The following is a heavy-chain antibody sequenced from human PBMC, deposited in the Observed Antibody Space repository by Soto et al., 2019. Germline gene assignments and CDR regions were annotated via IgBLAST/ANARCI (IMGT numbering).Heavy chain of an antibody. CDR2: ISAYNGNT. CDR3: ARDPGITISSDAFDI. J-gene: IGHJ3*02. V-gene: IGHV1-18*01. CDR1: GYTFTSYG. D-gene: IGHD3-9*01. Sequence: ASVKVSCKASGYTFTSYGISWVRQAPGQGLEWMGWISAYNGNTNYAQKLQGRVTMTTDTSTSTAYMELRSLRSDDTAVYYCARDPGITISSDAFDIWGQGTMVTVSS.